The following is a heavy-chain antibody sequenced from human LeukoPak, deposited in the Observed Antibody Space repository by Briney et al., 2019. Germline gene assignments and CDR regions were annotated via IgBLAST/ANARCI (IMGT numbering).Heavy chain of an antibody. Sequence: GASVKVSCKASGYTFTGYYMHWVRQAPGQGLEWMGRINPNSGGTNYAQKFQGRVTMTRDTSISTAYMELSRLRSDDTAVYYCASWGFYDSSGVYFDYWGQGILVTVSS. CDR2: INPNSGGT. D-gene: IGHD3-22*01. CDR3: ASWGFYDSSGVYFDY. J-gene: IGHJ4*02. CDR1: GYTFTGYY. V-gene: IGHV1-2*06.